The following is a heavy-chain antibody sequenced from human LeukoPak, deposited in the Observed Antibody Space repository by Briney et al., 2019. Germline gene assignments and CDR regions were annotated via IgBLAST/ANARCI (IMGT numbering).Heavy chain of an antibody. CDR3: ARDLWRYYDSSGYQPTFDY. D-gene: IGHD3-22*01. Sequence: GGSLRLSCAASGFTFSSYEMNWVRQAPGKGLEWVSYISSSGSTIHYADSVKGRFTISRDNAKNSLYLQMNSLRAEDTAVYYCARDLWRYYDSSGYQPTFDYWGQGTLVTVSS. J-gene: IGHJ4*02. CDR2: ISSSGSTI. V-gene: IGHV3-48*03. CDR1: GFTFSSYE.